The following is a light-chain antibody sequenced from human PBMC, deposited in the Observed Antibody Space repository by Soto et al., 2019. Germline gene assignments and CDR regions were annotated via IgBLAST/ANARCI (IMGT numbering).Light chain of an antibody. J-gene: IGKJ4*02. CDR2: GAS. CDR1: QTVSGSY. Sequence: ENVLTQSPGTLSLSPGERATLSCRASQTVSGSYVAWYQQKPGQTPRLLIYGASSRATGIPDRFSGSGSGTDFTLTISRLEPEEFAVYHCQQYADSPLTFGGGTKVEIK. CDR3: QQYADSPLT. V-gene: IGKV3-20*01.